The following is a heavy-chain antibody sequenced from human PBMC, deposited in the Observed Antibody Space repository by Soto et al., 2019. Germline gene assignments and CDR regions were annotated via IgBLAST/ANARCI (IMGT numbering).Heavy chain of an antibody. J-gene: IGHJ4*02. Sequence: SQTLSLTCAISGDSVSSNRAAWNWIRQSPSRGLEWLGRTYYRSKWYNDYALFVKSRISINPDTSKNQFSLHLSSVTPDDTAVYYCARDTPDFHSAFDCWGQGTPVTVSS. V-gene: IGHV6-1*01. CDR1: GDSVSSNRAA. CDR3: ARDTPDFHSAFDC. D-gene: IGHD4-4*01. CDR2: TYYRSKWYN.